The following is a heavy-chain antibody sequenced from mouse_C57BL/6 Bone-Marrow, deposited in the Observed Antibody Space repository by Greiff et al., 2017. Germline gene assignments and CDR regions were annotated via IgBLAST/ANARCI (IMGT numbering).Heavy chain of an antibody. V-gene: IGHV5-6*01. D-gene: IGHD1-3*01. Sequence: EVKLMESGRDLVKPGGSLKLSCAASGFTFSSYGMSWVRQTPDKRLEWVATISSGGSYTYYPAGVKGRFTISRDNAKYTLSLQMSSLKSEDTAIDYYATASSYCYAMDYWGQGTSVTVSS. CDR2: ISSGGSYT. CDR3: ATASSYCYAMDY. J-gene: IGHJ4*01. CDR1: GFTFSSYG.